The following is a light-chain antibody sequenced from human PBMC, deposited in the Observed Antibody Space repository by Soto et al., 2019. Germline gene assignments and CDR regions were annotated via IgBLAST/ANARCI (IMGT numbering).Light chain of an antibody. Sequence: EIVMTQSPATLSVSPGERATLSCRASQSVDSNLAWYQQKPGQAPRLLIYGASTRATGIPARFSGSGSGTEFTLTISSLQSEDFAVYYCQQYNNWPPWTFGQGPQVEI. CDR2: GAS. J-gene: IGKJ1*01. CDR1: QSVDSN. CDR3: QQYNNWPPWT. V-gene: IGKV3-15*01.